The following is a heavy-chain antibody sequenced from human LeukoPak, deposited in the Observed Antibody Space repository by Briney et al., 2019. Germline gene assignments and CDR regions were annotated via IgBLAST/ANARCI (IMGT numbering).Heavy chain of an antibody. J-gene: IGHJ5*02. Sequence: SETLSLTCTVSGGSISSSSYYWGWIRQPPGKGLEWIGSIYYSGSTYYNPSLKSRVTISVDTSKNQFSLKLSSVTAADTAVYYCASSYDFWSGYSEAWFDPWGQGTLVAVSS. CDR1: GGSISSSSYY. V-gene: IGHV4-39*07. CDR2: IYYSGST. D-gene: IGHD3-3*01. CDR3: ASSYDFWSGYSEAWFDP.